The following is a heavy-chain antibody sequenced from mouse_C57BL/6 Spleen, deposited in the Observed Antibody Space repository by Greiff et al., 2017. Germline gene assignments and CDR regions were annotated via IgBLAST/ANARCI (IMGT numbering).Heavy chain of an antibody. D-gene: IGHD2-4*01. J-gene: IGHJ2*01. CDR1: GYTFTEYT. CDR3: ARHQYYDYDVGDYFDY. V-gene: IGHV1-62-2*01. Sequence: SGAELVKPGASVKLSCKASGYTFTEYTIHWVKQRSGQGLEWIGWFYPGSGNIKYNEKFKDKATLTADKSSSTVYMELSRLTSEDSAVYFCARHQYYDYDVGDYFDYWGQGTTLTVSS. CDR2: FYPGSGNI.